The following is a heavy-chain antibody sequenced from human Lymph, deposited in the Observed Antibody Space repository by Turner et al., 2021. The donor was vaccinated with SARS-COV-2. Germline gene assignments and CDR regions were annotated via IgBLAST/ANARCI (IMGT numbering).Heavy chain of an antibody. CDR2: IIPILGIA. Sequence: QVQLVQSGAEVKKPGSSVKVSCKASGGTFSTYVISWVRQAPGQGLEGMGGIIPILGIANYAQKCQGRVTITADKSTSTAYMELSSLRSEDTAVYHCARRHSGNYDAFDIWGQGTMVTVSS. D-gene: IGHD1-26*01. V-gene: IGHV1-69*10. J-gene: IGHJ3*02. CDR3: ARRHSGNYDAFDI. CDR1: GGTFSTYV.